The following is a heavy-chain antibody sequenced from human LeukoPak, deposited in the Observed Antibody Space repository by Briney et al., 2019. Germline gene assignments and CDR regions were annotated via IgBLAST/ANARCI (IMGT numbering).Heavy chain of an antibody. Sequence: ASVKVSCKASGYTFTNYDINWVQQATGQGLEWMGWRNPNSGRTGFAQKFQGRLTMTADTSISTAYMELSSLTSDDTAVYYCARGPVSTHGMDVWGQGTTVTVSS. J-gene: IGHJ6*02. CDR3: ARGPVSTHGMDV. V-gene: IGHV1-8*01. CDR2: RNPNSGRT. D-gene: IGHD6-13*01. CDR1: GYTFTNYD.